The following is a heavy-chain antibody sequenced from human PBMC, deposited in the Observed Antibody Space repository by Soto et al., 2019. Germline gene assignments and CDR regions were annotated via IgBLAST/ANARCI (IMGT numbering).Heavy chain of an antibody. Sequence: GGSLRLSCAASGFTFSSYAMSWVRQAPGKGLEWVSAISGSGGRTYYADSVKGRFTISRDNSKNTLYLQMNSLRAEDTAVYYCAKAGWGTVSGDYWGQGTLVTVSS. CDR1: GFTFSSYA. D-gene: IGHD4-4*01. V-gene: IGHV3-23*01. CDR3: AKAGWGTVSGDY. J-gene: IGHJ4*02. CDR2: ISGSGGRT.